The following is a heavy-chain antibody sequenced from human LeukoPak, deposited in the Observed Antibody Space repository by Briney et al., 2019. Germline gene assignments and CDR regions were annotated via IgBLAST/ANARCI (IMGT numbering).Heavy chain of an antibody. CDR3: ARDQDSMGRDY. V-gene: IGHV3-66*01. D-gene: IGHD3-22*01. CDR1: EFTVSSNF. J-gene: IGHJ4*02. Sequence: GGSLRLSCAASEFTVSSNFMSWVRQAPGKGLEWVSVIYSGGATYYADSVKGRFTISRDNAKNSLYLQMNSLRAEDTAVYYCARDQDSMGRDYWGQGTLVTVSS. CDR2: IYSGGAT.